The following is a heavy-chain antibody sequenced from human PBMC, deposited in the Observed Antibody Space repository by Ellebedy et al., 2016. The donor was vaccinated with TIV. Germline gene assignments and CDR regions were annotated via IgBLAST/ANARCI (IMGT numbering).Heavy chain of an antibody. CDR3: AREGRFLSAFDV. CDR2: ISSRSSYI. Sequence: GESLKISCAASEFAFSTYAMDWVRQAPGKGLEWVSSISSRSSYINYADSVKGRFTISRDNGKNSVYLQMNSLRAEDTAVYYCAREGRFLSAFDVWGQGTMVTVSS. D-gene: IGHD3-3*01. CDR1: EFAFSTYA. V-gene: IGHV3-21*06. J-gene: IGHJ3*01.